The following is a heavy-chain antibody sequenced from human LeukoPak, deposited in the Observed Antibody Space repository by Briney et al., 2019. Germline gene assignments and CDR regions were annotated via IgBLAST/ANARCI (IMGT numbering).Heavy chain of an antibody. V-gene: IGHV1-8*01. CDR3: ARDIKGVLMVYAMYHYYYGMDV. J-gene: IGHJ6*02. D-gene: IGHD2-8*01. CDR1: GYTFTSYD. Sequence: ASVKVSCKASGYTFTSYDINWVRQATGQGLEWMGWMNPNSGNTGYAQKFQGRVTMTRNTSISTAYMELSSLRSEDTAVYYCARDIKGVLMVYAMYHYYYGMDVWGQGTTVTVSS. CDR2: MNPNSGNT.